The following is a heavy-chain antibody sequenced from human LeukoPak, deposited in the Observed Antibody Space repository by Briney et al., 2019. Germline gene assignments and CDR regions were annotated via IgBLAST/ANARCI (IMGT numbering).Heavy chain of an antibody. D-gene: IGHD1-26*01. J-gene: IGHJ4*02. V-gene: IGHV1-18*01. Sequence: EASVKVSCKASGYTFTSYGISWVRQAPGQGLEWMGWISAYNGNTNYAQKLQDRVTMTTDTSTNTASMELRSLRSDDTAVYYCAAELYSGTYGRCCSFAFWGQGTQVTVSS. CDR3: AAELYSGTYGRCCSFAF. CDR1: GYTFTSYG. CDR2: ISAYNGNT.